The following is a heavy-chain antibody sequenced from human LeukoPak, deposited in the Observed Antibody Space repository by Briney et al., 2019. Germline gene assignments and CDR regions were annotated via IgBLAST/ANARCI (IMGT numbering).Heavy chain of an antibody. CDR3: AKDRSRYSSGWYGGDY. CDR2: ISGSGGST. Sequence: GGSLRLSCAASGFTFSSYAMSWVRQAPGKGLEWVSAISGSGGSTYYADSVKGRFTISRDNSKNTLYLQMNSLRAEDTAVYYCAKDRSRYSSGWYGGDYWGQGTLVTVSS. V-gene: IGHV3-23*01. CDR1: GFTFSSYA. J-gene: IGHJ4*02. D-gene: IGHD6-19*01.